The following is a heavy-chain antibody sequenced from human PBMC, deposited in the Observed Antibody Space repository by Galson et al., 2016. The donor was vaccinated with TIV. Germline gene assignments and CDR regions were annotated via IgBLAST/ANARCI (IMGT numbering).Heavy chain of an antibody. V-gene: IGHV1-2*02. J-gene: IGHJ5*02. D-gene: IGHD2-2*01. CDR2: INPNSSGTKST. CDR3: ARDLEYCSTTTCYNGFDP. Sequence: SVKVSCKASGYKSTDYYIDWVRQAPGQGLEWMGWINPNSSGTKSTKYAQKFQGRVTMTGDTSTSTVYMELSGLTSEDTATYYCARDLEYCSTTTCYNGFDPWGQGTLVTVSS. CDR1: GYKSTDYY.